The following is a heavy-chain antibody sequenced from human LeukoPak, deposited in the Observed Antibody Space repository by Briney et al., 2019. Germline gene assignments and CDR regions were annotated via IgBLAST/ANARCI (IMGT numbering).Heavy chain of an antibody. CDR2: INHSGST. CDR3: ASGRVFDY. V-gene: IGHV4-34*01. Sequence: SETLSLTCTVSGGSISSYYWSWIRQPPVKGLEWIGEINHSGSTNYNPSLKSRVTISVDTSKNQFSLKLSSVTAADTAVYYCASGRVFDYWGQGTLVTVSS. CDR1: GGSISSYY. J-gene: IGHJ4*02.